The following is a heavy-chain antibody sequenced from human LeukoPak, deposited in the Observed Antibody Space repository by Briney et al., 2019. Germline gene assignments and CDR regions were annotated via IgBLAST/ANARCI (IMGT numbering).Heavy chain of an antibody. Sequence: GGSLRLSCAASGFTFSSYEMNWVRQAPGKGLVWVSRINSDGSSTSYADSVKGRFTISRDNAKNTLYLQMNSLRAEDTAVYYCARDKGDIVVVPAASDYWGQGTLVTVSS. V-gene: IGHV3-74*01. CDR2: INSDGSST. D-gene: IGHD2-2*01. J-gene: IGHJ4*02. CDR1: GFTFSSYE. CDR3: ARDKGDIVVVPAASDY.